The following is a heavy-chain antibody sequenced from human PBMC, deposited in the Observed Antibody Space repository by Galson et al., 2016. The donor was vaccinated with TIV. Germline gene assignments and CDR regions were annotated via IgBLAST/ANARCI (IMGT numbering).Heavy chain of an antibody. D-gene: IGHD2-2*03. CDR1: GYRFTTSW. V-gene: IGHV5-51*01. CDR2: IYPDDSDT. Sequence: SGAEVKKPGESLTISCKASGYRFTTSWIGWVRQMPGKGLEWMGVIYPDDSDTRYSPSFQGQVTISADKSIRTAYLQWRSLKASVTAMSYCASLGYCYSATNPYAYDAFHIWGQGTMVTVSS. J-gene: IGHJ3*02. CDR3: ASLGYCYSATNPYAYDAFHI.